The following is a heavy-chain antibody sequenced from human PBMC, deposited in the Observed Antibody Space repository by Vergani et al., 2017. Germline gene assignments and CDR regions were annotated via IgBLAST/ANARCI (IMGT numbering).Heavy chain of an antibody. CDR3: ARWYYDLWSGYQKQDYYYYGMDV. CDR1: GGTFSSYA. CDR2: IIPILGIA. J-gene: IGHJ6*02. V-gene: IGHV1-69*04. D-gene: IGHD3-3*01. Sequence: QVQLVQSGAEVKKPGSSVKVSCKASGGTFSSYAISWVRQAPGQGLEWMGRIIPILGIANYAQKFQGRVTITADKSTSTAYMELSSLRSEDTAVYYCARWYYDLWSGYQKQDYYYYGMDVWGQGTTVTVSS.